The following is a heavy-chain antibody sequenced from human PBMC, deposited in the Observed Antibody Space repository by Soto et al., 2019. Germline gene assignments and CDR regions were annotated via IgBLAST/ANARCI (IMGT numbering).Heavy chain of an antibody. D-gene: IGHD6-13*01. CDR2: IKQDGSEK. Sequence: EVQLVESGGGLVQPGGSLRLSCAASGFTFSSYWMSWVRQAPGKGLEWVANIKQDGSEKYYVDSVKGRFTISRDNAKNSLYLQMNSLRAEDTAVYYCARDVGRYSSSWQIPSGLDYWGQGTLVTVSS. J-gene: IGHJ4*02. V-gene: IGHV3-7*04. CDR1: GFTFSSYW. CDR3: ARDVGRYSSSWQIPSGLDY.